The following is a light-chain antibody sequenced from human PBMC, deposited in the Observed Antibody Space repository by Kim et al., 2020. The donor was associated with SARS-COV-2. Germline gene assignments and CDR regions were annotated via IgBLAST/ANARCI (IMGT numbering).Light chain of an antibody. CDR1: SGYSSSA. V-gene: IGLV4-69*01. J-gene: IGLJ3*02. CDR2: LNRDGSH. Sequence: APSQPTCPLGSGYSSSAIAWHHHQTEKGPRYLMKLNRDGSHSKGDGIPDRFSGSSSGAERYLTISSLQSEDEADYYCQTWGTGIGFGGGTQLTFL. CDR3: QTWGTGIG.